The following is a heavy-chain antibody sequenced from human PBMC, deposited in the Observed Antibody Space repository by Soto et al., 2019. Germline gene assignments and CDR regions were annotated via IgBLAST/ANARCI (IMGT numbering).Heavy chain of an antibody. CDR3: ARTFVDGMAGFGP. J-gene: IGHJ5*02. CDR2: ISSGGTYT. D-gene: IGHD2-15*01. Sequence: GGSLRLSCAASGFTLSTYWMHWVRQVPGKGLVWVSRISSGGTYTNYADSVKGRFTISRDSARSTLFLQMNYLTGEDTAVYYCARTFVDGMAGFGPWGQGTLVTVSS. V-gene: IGHV3-74*01. CDR1: GFTLSTYW.